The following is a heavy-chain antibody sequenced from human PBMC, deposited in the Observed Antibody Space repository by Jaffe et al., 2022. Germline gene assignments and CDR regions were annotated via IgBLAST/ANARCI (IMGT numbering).Heavy chain of an antibody. CDR1: GFVFDDYA. J-gene: IGHJ4*02. CDR3: VRDIHDLYDNNTFKTFDS. D-gene: IGHD3-22*01. Sequence: EVHLVESGGGLVQPGRSLRLSCATSGFVFDDYAMHWVRQAPGKGLEWVSGLTWNSASITYADSVRGRFTISRDNAKKSVYLQMDSLRDDDTASYFCVRDIHDLYDNNTFKTFDSWGQGTLVTVSS. V-gene: IGHV3-9*01. CDR2: LTWNSASI.